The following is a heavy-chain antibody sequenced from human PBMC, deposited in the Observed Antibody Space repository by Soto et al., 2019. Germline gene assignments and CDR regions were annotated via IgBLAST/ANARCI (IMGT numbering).Heavy chain of an antibody. V-gene: IGHV3-53*02. CDR1: GFSVGSNY. CDR2: IYSNGDT. J-gene: IGHJ4*02. D-gene: IGHD2-21*01. Sequence: EVQLVETGGGLIQPGGSLRLSCAASGFSVGSNYMTWVRQSPGKGLEWVSLIYSNGDTDYADSVKGRFSISRDNFKNTLYLQMNNLRAEDTAVYHGARKSDSSPVPEAYGVWGRGTLVTVSS. CDR3: ARKSDSSPVPEAYGV.